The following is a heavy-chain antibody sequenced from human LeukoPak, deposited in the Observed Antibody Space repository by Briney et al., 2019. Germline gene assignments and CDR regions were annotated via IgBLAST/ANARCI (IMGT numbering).Heavy chain of an antibody. CDR2: ISTAGDP. V-gene: IGHV3-13*05. CDR1: GFTFSSYD. CDR3: AGQARPGAAEGAFDI. Sequence: GGSLRLSCTASGFTFSSYDMHWVRQDKGKGLEWVSAISTAGDPYYLGPVKGRFTISRENAKNSFYLQMNSLRAGDTAVYYCAGQARPGAAEGAFDIWGQGTMVTVSS. J-gene: IGHJ3*02. D-gene: IGHD2-2*01.